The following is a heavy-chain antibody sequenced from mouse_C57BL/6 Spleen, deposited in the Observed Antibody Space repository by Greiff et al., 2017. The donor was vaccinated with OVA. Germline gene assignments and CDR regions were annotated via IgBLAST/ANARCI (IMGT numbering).Heavy chain of an antibody. Sequence: EVQVVESGGGLVKPGGSLTLSCAASGFTFSDYGMHWVRQAPEKGLEWVAYISSGSSSIYYADTVKGGFTISRDNAKNTLLLQMTSLRSDDTTMYYCTRVGRYAMDDWGQGTSVTVSS. CDR1: GFTFSDYG. V-gene: IGHV5-17*01. CDR3: TRVGRYAMDD. D-gene: IGHD4-1*01. CDR2: ISSGSSSI. J-gene: IGHJ4*01.